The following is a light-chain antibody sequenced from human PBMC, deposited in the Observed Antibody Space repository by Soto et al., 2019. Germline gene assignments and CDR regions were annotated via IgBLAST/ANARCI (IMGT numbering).Light chain of an antibody. CDR1: SSNIGAAYD. CDR3: QSYDGSLSGYV. J-gene: IGLJ1*01. V-gene: IGLV1-40*01. CDR2: GNT. Sequence: QSALTQPPSVSGAPGQRVTISCSGSSSNIGAAYDVHWYQHLPGTAPKLLIYGNTNRPSRVPDRFSGSKSGTSASLAITGLQTEDEADYYCQSYDGSLSGYVFGTGTKLTVL.